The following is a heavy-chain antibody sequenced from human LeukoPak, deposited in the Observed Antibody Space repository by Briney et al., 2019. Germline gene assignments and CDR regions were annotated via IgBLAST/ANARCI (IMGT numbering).Heavy chain of an antibody. CDR3: AGFKSGRAFEY. J-gene: IGHJ4*02. V-gene: IGHV4-59*01. Sequence: PSETLSLTCSVSGDSISSFYWSWIRQPPGKGLEWIGFAYYNGDTKQNPSLKGRATLSVDTSKSQFSLKLTSVTAADTAVYYCAGFKSGRAFEYWGQGTLVTVSS. CDR1: GDSISSFY. CDR2: AYYNGDT.